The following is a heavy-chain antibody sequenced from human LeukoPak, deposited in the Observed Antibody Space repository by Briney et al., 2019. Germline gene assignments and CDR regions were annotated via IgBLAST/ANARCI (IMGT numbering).Heavy chain of an antibody. J-gene: IGHJ3*02. CDR3: AKCSAGYYNDAFDI. CDR1: DSPFTTKP. Sequence: GGPLRPSCEPPDSPFTTKPITGSPQPQGRGWKGAPYISGGGAKRHYSDSVKGRFTISRDNPKNTLYLQINNLRAEDTAMYYCAKCSAGYYNDAFDIWGRGTMVTVSS. CDR2: ISGGGAKR. D-gene: IGHD3-10*02. V-gene: IGHV3-23*01.